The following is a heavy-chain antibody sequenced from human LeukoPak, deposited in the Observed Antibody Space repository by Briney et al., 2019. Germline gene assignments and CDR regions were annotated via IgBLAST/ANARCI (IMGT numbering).Heavy chain of an antibody. CDR2: IRSKAYGGTT. V-gene: IGHV3-49*03. CDR3: ARDDLGYRTGAAFDI. CDR1: GFTFGDYA. J-gene: IGHJ3*02. Sequence: GGSLRLSCTASGFTFGDYAMSWFRQAPGKGLEWVGFIRSKAYGGTTEYAASVKGRFTISRDNAKNSLYLQMNSLRAEDTAVYYCARDDLGYRTGAAFDIWGQGTMVTVSS. D-gene: IGHD3/OR15-3a*01.